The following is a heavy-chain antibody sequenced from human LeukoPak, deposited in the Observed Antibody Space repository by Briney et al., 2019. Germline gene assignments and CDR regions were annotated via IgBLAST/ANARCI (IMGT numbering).Heavy chain of an antibody. J-gene: IGHJ5*02. Sequence: ASVTVSCKVSGYTLTELSMHWVRQAPGKGLEWMGGFDPEDGETIYAQKFQGRVTMTEDTSTDTAYMELSSLRSEDTAVYYCATDIAVAGTYWFDPWGQGTLVTVSS. V-gene: IGHV1-24*01. CDR2: FDPEDGET. CDR1: GYTLTELS. CDR3: ATDIAVAGTYWFDP. D-gene: IGHD6-19*01.